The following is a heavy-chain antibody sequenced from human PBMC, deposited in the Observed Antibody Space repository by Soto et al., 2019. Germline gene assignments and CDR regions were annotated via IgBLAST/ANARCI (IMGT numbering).Heavy chain of an antibody. CDR3: ATDSTGDYSDAFDV. CDR2: IYNTGTT. D-gene: IGHD3-22*01. J-gene: IGHJ3*01. Sequence: QLQESGPGLVKPSETLSLTCTVSGAAMSSYYWIWVRQSPGKGLAWIGFIYNTGTTDYNPSLKRRVTISVERSKFQFSLKVTSVTAADTAVYYCATDSTGDYSDAFDVWGQGARVIVSS. CDR1: GAAMSSYY. V-gene: IGHV4-59*03.